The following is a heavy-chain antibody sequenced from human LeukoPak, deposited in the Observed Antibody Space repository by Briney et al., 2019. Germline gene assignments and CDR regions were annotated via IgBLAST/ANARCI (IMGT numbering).Heavy chain of an antibody. CDR2: IYYSGST. CDR3: ARAVINFRGVVAKGFDC. J-gene: IGHJ4*02. CDR1: GVSISSGDYS. V-gene: IGHV4-30-4*07. D-gene: IGHD3-16*02. Sequence: PSQTLSLTCAVSGVSISSGDYSWSWVRQPPGKGLEWIGNIYYSGSTDYNPSLKSRVTISIDTSKNQFSLNVSSVAAADTAVYYCARAVINFRGVVAKGFDCWGQGSLVTVSS.